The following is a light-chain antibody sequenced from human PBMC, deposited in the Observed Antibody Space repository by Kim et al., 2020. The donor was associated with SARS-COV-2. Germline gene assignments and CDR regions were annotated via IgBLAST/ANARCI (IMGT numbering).Light chain of an antibody. Sequence: DTQMIQSPSSLSASVGDRVTITCRASQSISTYLNWYQQKPGQAPKLLIYSASNLQNEVPSRFSGSGSGTHFTLTISSLQPEDFAIYYCQQTYTSTLSFGGGTRVDIK. J-gene: IGKJ4*01. CDR1: QSISTY. V-gene: IGKV1-39*01. CDR3: QQTYTSTLS. CDR2: SAS.